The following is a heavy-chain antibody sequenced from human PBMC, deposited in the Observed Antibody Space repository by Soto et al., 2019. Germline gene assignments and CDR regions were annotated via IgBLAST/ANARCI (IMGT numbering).Heavy chain of an antibody. CDR1: GFTFSSYW. Sequence: GGSLRLSCAASGFTFSSYWMHWVRQAPGKGLVWVSRINSDGSSTSYADSVKGRFTISRDNAKNTLYLQMNSPRAEDTAVYYCARAAGGSGSYYNAPDYYYYYMDVWGKGTTVTVSS. V-gene: IGHV3-74*01. CDR2: INSDGSST. CDR3: ARAAGGSGSYYNAPDYYYYYMDV. D-gene: IGHD3-10*01. J-gene: IGHJ6*03.